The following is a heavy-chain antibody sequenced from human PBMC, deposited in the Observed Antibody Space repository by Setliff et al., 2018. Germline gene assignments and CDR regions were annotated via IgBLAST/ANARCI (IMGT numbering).Heavy chain of an antibody. J-gene: IGHJ5*02. Sequence: SETLSLTCTVSGGSISSSSYYWGWIRQPPGKGLEWIGSIYYSGSTYYNPSLKSRVTISVDTSKNQFSLKLSSATAADTAVYYCAREDGSGFFVGVAWFDPWGQGTLVTVSS. CDR3: AREDGSGFFVGVAWFDP. CDR2: IYYSGST. V-gene: IGHV4-39*07. D-gene: IGHD3-10*01. CDR1: GGSISSSSYY.